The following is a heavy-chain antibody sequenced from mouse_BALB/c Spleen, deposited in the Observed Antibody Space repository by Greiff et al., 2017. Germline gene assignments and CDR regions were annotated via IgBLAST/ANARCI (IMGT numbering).Heavy chain of an antibody. CDR3: ARGGQLGLPMDY. J-gene: IGHJ4*01. CDR2: ISSGSSTI. V-gene: IGHV5-17*02. D-gene: IGHD3-2*01. CDR1: GFTFSSFG. Sequence: VQLKESGGGLVQPGGSRKLSCAASGFTFSSFGMHWVRQAPEKGLEWVAYISSGSSTIYYADTVKGRFTISRDNPKNTLFLQMTSLRSEDTAMYYCARGGQLGLPMDYWGQGTSVTVSS.